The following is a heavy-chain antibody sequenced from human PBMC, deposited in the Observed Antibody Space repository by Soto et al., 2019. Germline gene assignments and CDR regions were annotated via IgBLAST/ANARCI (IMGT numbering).Heavy chain of an antibody. V-gene: IGHV3-73*01. CDR2: IRSKANSYAT. Sequence: GGSLRLSCAASGFTFSGSAMHWVRQASGKGLEWVGRIRSKANSYATAYAASVKGRFTISRDDSKNTAYLQMNSLKTEDTAVYYCTRWRGPRQNWGDFDYWGQGTLVTVSS. J-gene: IGHJ4*02. D-gene: IGHD7-27*01. CDR1: GFTFSGSA. CDR3: TRWRGPRQNWGDFDY.